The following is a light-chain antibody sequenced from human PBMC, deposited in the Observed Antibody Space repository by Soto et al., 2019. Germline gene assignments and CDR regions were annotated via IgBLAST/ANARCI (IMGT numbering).Light chain of an antibody. V-gene: IGLV2-23*01. Sequence: QSALTQAASVSASPGQSITISCTASSSDVGSYNLVSWYQQHPGKAPKVIIYEDSKRPSGVSFRFSGSKSGNTAYLTISGLQAEDEAEYYCCSYAGSHTLVFGGGTQLTVL. CDR3: CSYAGSHTLV. CDR2: EDS. CDR1: SSDVGSYNL. J-gene: IGLJ3*02.